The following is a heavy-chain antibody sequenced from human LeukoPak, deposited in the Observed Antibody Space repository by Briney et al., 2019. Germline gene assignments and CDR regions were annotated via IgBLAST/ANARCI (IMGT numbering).Heavy chain of an antibody. CDR3: VKDSGYYDTSGKGWFDF. D-gene: IGHD3-22*01. J-gene: IGHJ5*01. CDR1: GFAFSSYS. Sequence: GGSLRLSCAASGFAFSSYSMNWVRQAPGKGLEWLSYISSSSNAIYYADSVKGRFTISRDNAKNSLSLQMNSLRAEDTAVYYCVKDSGYYDTSGKGWFDFWGQGTLVTVSS. CDR2: ISSSSNAI. V-gene: IGHV3-48*04.